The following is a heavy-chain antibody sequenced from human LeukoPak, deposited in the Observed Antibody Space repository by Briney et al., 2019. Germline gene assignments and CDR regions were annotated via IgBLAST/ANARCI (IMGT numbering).Heavy chain of an antibody. D-gene: IGHD5-18*01. J-gene: IGHJ3*02. Sequence: ASVKASCKASGYTFTGYYMHWVRQAPGQGLEWMGWINPNSGGTNYAQKFQGRVTMTRDTSISTAYMELSRLRSDDTAVYYCARDGYSYGIDAFDIWGQGTMVTVSS. V-gene: IGHV1-2*02. CDR1: GYTFTGYY. CDR3: ARDGYSYGIDAFDI. CDR2: INPNSGGT.